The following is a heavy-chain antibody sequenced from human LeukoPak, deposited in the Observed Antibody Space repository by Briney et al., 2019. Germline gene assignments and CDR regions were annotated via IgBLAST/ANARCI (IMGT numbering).Heavy chain of an antibody. CDR3: ARAATIFGGAYFDF. D-gene: IGHD3-3*01. Sequence: SETLSLTCTVSGGSVSGFYWSWIRQSPGKGLEWIGYIQDNGSFVKYNSSLKSRVTISVDASRNHFSLKLSSVTAADTAVYYCARAATIFGGAYFDFWGQGTLVTVSS. CDR2: IQDNGSFV. J-gene: IGHJ4*02. CDR1: GGSVSGFY. V-gene: IGHV4-59*02.